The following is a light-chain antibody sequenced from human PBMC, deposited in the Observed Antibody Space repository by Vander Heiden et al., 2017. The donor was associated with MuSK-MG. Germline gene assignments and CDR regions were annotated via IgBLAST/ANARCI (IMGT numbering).Light chain of an antibody. J-gene: IGKJ1*01. V-gene: IGKV3-20*01. CDR1: QSVSSNY. Sequence: EIVLTQSPGTLSLSPGERATLSCRASQSVSSNYLAWYQQKPGQAPRFLIYGASSRATGIPDRFSGSGSGTDFTLTISRLEPEDFAVYYCQQDGSSPQSFGQGTKVEIK. CDR3: QQDGSSPQS. CDR2: GAS.